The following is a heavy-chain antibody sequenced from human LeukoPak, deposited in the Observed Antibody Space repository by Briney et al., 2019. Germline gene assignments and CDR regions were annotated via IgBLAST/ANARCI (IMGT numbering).Heavy chain of an antibody. CDR2: IYYSGST. D-gene: IGHD5-24*01. J-gene: IGHJ4*02. Sequence: SETLSLTCTVSGGSISSGGYYWSWIRQHPGKGLEWIGYIYYSGSTYYNPSLKSRVTISVDTSKNQFSLKLSSVTAADTAVYYCARDNVEMATIAYFDYWGQGTLVTVSS. CDR3: ARDNVEMATIAYFDY. V-gene: IGHV4-31*03. CDR1: GGSISSGGYY.